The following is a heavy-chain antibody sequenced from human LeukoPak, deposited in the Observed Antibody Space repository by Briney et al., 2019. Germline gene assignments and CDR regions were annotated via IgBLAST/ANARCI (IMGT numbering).Heavy chain of an antibody. V-gene: IGHV4-39*07. Sequence: SKTLSLTCTVSGGSISSSSYYWGWIRQPPGKGLEWIGSIYYSGSTYYNPSLKSRVTISVDTSKNQFSLKLSSVTAADTAVYYCASCRWLRELGDWGQGTLVTVSS. CDR1: GGSISSSSYY. CDR2: IYYSGST. J-gene: IGHJ4*02. CDR3: ASCRWLRELGD. D-gene: IGHD5-24*01.